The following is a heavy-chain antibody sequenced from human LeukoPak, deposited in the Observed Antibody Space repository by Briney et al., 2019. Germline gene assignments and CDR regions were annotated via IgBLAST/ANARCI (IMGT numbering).Heavy chain of an antibody. V-gene: IGHV3-7*03. J-gene: IGHJ4*02. CDR1: GFIFRNYW. Sequence: GGSLRLSCAASGFIFRNYWMHWVRQAPGKGLEWVANIKGDGSYKYYVDSVKGRFTISRDNAKSSLYLQMNTLRAEDTAVYYCATSSDSSGNDWGQGTLVTVSS. D-gene: IGHD3-22*01. CDR2: IKGDGSYK. CDR3: ATSSDSSGND.